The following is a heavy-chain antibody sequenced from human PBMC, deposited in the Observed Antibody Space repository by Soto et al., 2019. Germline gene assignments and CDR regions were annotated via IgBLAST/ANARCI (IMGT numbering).Heavy chain of an antibody. CDR1: GFTFSSYG. Sequence: PGGSLRLSCAASGFTFSSYGMHWVRQAPGKGLEWVAVISYDGSDKYYADSVKGRFTISRDNSNNTLYLQMDSLRAEDTAVYYCARGIWVATTADYYLDSWGQATLVTVSS. V-gene: IGHV3-30*03. J-gene: IGHJ4*02. CDR3: ARGIWVATTADYYLDS. D-gene: IGHD5-12*01. CDR2: ISYDGSDK.